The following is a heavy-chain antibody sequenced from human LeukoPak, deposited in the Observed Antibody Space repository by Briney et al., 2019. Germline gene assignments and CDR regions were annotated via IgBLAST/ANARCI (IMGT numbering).Heavy chain of an antibody. D-gene: IGHD4-23*01. CDR1: GDSVSSNSAA. J-gene: IGHJ5*02. V-gene: IGHV6-1*01. CDR3: AREPRTTVVTPGWFDP. Sequence: SQTLSLTCAISGDSVSSNSAAWNWIRQSPSRGLEWLGRTYYKSKWYNDNAISVKSRIPITPDTSKNQFTLQLKSVTPEDTAVYYCAREPRTTVVTPGWFDPWGQGTLVTVSS. CDR2: TYYKSKWYN.